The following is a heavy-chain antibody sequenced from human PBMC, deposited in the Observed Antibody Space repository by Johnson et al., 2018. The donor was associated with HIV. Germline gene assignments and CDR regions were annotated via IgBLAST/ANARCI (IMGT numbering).Heavy chain of an antibody. CDR2: INWNGGST. CDR1: GFTFDDYG. V-gene: IGHV3-20*04. D-gene: IGHD5-12*01. CDR3: ARDVGGWGYRHAFDM. Sequence: VQLVESGGGFVQPGRSLRLSCAASGFTFDDYGMSWVRQAPGKGLEWVSGINWNGGSTGYADSVKGRFTISRDNAKNSVYLQMNSLRAEDTALYYCARDVGGWGYRHAFDMWGQGTMVTVSS. J-gene: IGHJ3*02.